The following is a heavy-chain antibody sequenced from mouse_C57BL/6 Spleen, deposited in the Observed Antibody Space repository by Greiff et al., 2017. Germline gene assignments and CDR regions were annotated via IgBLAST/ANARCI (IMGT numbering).Heavy chain of an antibody. D-gene: IGHD2-4*01. CDR2: IDPEDGET. V-gene: IGHV14-2*01. CDR3: ARSYYDYDGGHFDY. Sequence: EVKVVESGAELVKPGASVKLSCTASGFNIQDYYMHWVKQRTELGLEWIGRIDPEDGETKYAPKFQGKATITADTSSNTASLQRSSLTSEDTAVYDCARSYYDYDGGHFDYWGQGTTLTVSS. CDR1: GFNIQDYY. J-gene: IGHJ2*01.